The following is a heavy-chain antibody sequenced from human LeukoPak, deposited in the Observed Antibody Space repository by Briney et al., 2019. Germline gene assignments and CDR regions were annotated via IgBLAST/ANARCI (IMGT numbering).Heavy chain of an antibody. CDR3: ARFGPDSSGYVGAGDD. CDR2: VYHGGNI. J-gene: IGHJ4*01. V-gene: IGHV4-38-2*01. CDR1: GYSFSSGYC. Sequence: SETLSLTCVVSGYSFSSGYCWGWIRQPPGEGLEWIGSVYHGGNIYYNPSLTSRVTISVDTSNNQFSLKLTSVTAADTSVYYCARFGPDSSGYVGAGDDWGEEVLLTVSS. D-gene: IGHD3-22*01.